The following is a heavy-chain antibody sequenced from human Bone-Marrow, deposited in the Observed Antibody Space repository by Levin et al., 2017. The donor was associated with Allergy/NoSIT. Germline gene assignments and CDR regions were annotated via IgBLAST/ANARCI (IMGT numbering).Heavy chain of an antibody. V-gene: IGHV3-49*03. CDR3: GRGFQGGY. J-gene: IGHJ4*02. CDR1: GFRFADYA. CDR2: IRSNTSGGTT. Sequence: GGSLRLSCSTSGFRFADYAMTWFRQAPGKGLECIGFIRSNTSGGTTEYAASVKGRFILSRDDSKSIAYLQMNSLKIEDTAVYYCGRGFQGGYWGQGSLVTVSS. D-gene: IGHD2/OR15-2a*01.